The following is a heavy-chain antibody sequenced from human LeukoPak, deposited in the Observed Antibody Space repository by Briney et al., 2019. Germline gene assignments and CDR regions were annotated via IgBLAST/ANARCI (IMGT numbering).Heavy chain of an antibody. J-gene: IGHJ4*02. V-gene: IGHV3-30-3*01. CDR2: ISYDGSNK. D-gene: IGHD5-12*01. Sequence: PGGSLRLSCTASGFTFSSYAMHWVRQAPGKGLEWVAVISYDGSNKYYADSVKGRFTISRDNSKNTLYLQMNSLRAEDTAVYYCAKEGGPWLDYWGQGTLVTVSS. CDR1: GFTFSSYA. CDR3: AKEGGPWLDY.